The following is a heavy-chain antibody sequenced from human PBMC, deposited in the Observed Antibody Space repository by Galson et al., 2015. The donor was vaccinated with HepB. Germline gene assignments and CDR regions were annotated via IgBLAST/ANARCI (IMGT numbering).Heavy chain of an antibody. V-gene: IGHV3-73*01. CDR1: GFTFSGSA. Sequence: SLRLSCAASGFTFSGSAMHWVRQASGKGLEWVGRIRSKANSYATAYAASVKGRFTISRDDSKNTAYLQTNSLKTEDTAVYYCTRHDFWSGSSDYWGQGTLVTVSS. J-gene: IGHJ4*02. CDR3: TRHDFWSGSSDY. CDR2: IRSKANSYAT. D-gene: IGHD3-3*01.